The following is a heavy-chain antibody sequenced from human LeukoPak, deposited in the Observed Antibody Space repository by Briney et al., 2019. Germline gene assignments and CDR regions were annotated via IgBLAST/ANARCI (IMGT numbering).Heavy chain of an antibody. CDR2: IHYSGRT. Sequence: TPSETLSLTCTVWVHSLNIYHGSWLPRPPGKGLQWIGCIHYSGRTHYNTSLKSRVTISQDTPQNQIAPELSSVAAPGPAFSFCARTTMVRGTYYTVVWGEGTTVTLSS. CDR1: VHSLNIYH. CDR3: ARTTMVRGTYYTVV. D-gene: IGHD3-10*01. J-gene: IGHJ6*03. V-gene: IGHV4-59*13.